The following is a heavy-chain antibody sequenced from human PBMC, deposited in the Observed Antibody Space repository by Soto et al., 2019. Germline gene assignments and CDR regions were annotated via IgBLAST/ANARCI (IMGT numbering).Heavy chain of an antibody. V-gene: IGHV1-46*03. Sequence: ASVKVSCKASGYTFTSYYMHWVRQAPGQGLEWMGIINPSGGSTSYAQKFQGRVTMTRDTSTSTVYMELSSLRSEDTAVYYCAREGIVVVPAAMIPRWFDPWGQGTLVTVSS. CDR3: AREGIVVVPAAMIPRWFDP. J-gene: IGHJ5*02. CDR1: GYTFTSYY. CDR2: INPSGGST. D-gene: IGHD2-2*01.